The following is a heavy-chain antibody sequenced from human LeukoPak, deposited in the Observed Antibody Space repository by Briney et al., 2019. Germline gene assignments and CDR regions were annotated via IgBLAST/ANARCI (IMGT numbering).Heavy chain of an antibody. J-gene: IGHJ4*02. Sequence: PGGSLRLSCAASGFTVSSNYMSWVRQAPGKGLEWVSAISNNDGSTFYAASVKGRFTISRDNSKSTLFLQMSSLRAEDTAVYYCARDWLPRHIVVVTAIPGDWGQGTLVTVSS. V-gene: IGHV3-53*05. D-gene: IGHD2-21*02. CDR2: ISNNDGST. CDR3: ARDWLPRHIVVVTAIPGD. CDR1: GFTVSSNY.